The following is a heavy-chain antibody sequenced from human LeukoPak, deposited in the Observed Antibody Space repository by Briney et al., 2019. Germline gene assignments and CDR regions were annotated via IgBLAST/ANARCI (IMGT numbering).Heavy chain of an antibody. Sequence: GSLRLSSAASGFTFSKYWMLWVRQPPGKGLGSVSRINTDGTVTTYADSVEGRFTVSRDNADNTMFLQMNSVRDEDTAVYYCATKQWLAPPPDSWGQGTPVTVSS. J-gene: IGHJ4*02. V-gene: IGHV3-74*01. CDR1: GFTFSKYW. D-gene: IGHD6-19*01. CDR2: INTDGTVT. CDR3: ATKQWLAPPPDS.